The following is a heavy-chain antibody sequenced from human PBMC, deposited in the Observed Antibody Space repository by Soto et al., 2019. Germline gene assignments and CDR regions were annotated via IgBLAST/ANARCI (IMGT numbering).Heavy chain of an antibody. CDR3: AHDITIFGTDWFDP. J-gene: IGHJ5*02. CDR1: GFSLSTSGVG. V-gene: IGHV2-5*01. D-gene: IGHD3-3*01. Sequence: QITLKESGPTLVKPTQTLTLTCTFSGFSLSTSGVGVGWIRQPPGKALEWLALIFWNDDKRYSPSLKSRLTITKDTSKSRVVLTMTNMNPVDTATYYCAHDITIFGTDWFDPWGQGTLVTVSS. CDR2: IFWNDDK.